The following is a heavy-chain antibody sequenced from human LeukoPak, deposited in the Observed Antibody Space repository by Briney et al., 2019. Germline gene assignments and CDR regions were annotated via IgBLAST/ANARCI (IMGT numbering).Heavy chain of an antibody. J-gene: IGHJ4*02. V-gene: IGHV1-18*01. CDR3: ARDPKHIVVVTRGRIDV. Sequence: ASVKVSCKASGYTFTSYGISWVRQAPGQGLEWMGWISAYNGNTNYAQKLQGRVTMTTDTSTSTAYMELRSLRSDDTAVYYCARDPKHIVVVTRGRIDVWGQGTLVTVSS. D-gene: IGHD2-21*02. CDR2: ISAYNGNT. CDR1: GYTFTSYG.